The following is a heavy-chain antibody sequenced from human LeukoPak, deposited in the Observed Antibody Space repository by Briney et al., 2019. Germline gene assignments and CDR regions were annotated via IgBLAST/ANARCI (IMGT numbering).Heavy chain of an antibody. D-gene: IGHD2-2*01. V-gene: IGHV1-69*01. CDR2: IIPIFGTA. CDR3: ARVHPKRISTSEYGNAFDI. CDR1: GGTFSSYA. J-gene: IGHJ3*02. Sequence: GSSVKVSCKASGGTFSSYAISWVRQAPGQGLEWMGGIIPIFGTANYAQKFQGRVTITADESTSTAYMELSSLRSEDTAVYYCARVHPKRISTSEYGNAFDIWGQGTMVTVSS.